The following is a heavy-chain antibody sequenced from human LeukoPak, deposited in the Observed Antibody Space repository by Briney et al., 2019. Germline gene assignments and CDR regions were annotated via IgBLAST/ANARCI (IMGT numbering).Heavy chain of an antibody. Sequence: ASVKVSCKASGYTFTSYGISWVRQAPGQGLEWMGWISAYNGNTNYAQKLQGRVTMTTDTSTSTAYMELRSLRSDDTAVYYCARDRVGATTHRFFDYWGQGTLVTVSS. D-gene: IGHD1-26*01. CDR3: ARDRVGATTHRFFDY. V-gene: IGHV1-18*01. J-gene: IGHJ4*02. CDR2: ISAYNGNT. CDR1: GYTFTSYG.